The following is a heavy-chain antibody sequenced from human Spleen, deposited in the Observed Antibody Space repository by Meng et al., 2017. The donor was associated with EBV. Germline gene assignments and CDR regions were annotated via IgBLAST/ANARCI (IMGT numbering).Heavy chain of an antibody. CDR3: ARALVARRYYFDS. CDR2: IYYTGNT. V-gene: IGHV4-61*01. Sequence: QLRLRESGPGLVKPLGXLSLTCTVSGGSVSSGSYYWSWVRQPPGKRLEWIGFIYYTGNTNYNPSLKSRVTISVDTSKNQFSLKLSSVTAADTAVFYCARALVARRYYFDSWGQGTLVTVSS. J-gene: IGHJ4*02. CDR1: GGSVSSGSYY. D-gene: IGHD5-12*01.